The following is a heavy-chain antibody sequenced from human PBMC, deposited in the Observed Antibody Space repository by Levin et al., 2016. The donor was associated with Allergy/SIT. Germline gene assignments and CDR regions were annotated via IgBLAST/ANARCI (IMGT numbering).Heavy chain of an antibody. CDR3: ARDGKRTYSGDSPGYPFDY. Sequence: GGSLRLSCTASGFTFGDYAMSWVRQAPGRGLEWVSDINWNGGSTGYADTVQGRFTISRDNAENSLYLQMDSLRDDDTAVYYCARDGKRTYSGDSPGYPFDYWGHGTLVTVSS. CDR2: INWNGGST. V-gene: IGHV3-20*04. J-gene: IGHJ4*01. D-gene: IGHD3-9*01. CDR1: GFTFGDYA.